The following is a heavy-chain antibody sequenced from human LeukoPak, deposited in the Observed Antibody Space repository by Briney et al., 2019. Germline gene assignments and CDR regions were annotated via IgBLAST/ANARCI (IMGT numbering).Heavy chain of an antibody. J-gene: IGHJ5*02. D-gene: IGHD3-22*01. CDR3: ARGSISDYYDSRGLVWFDP. CDR1: GGSISSYY. Sequence: NPSETLSLTCTVSGGSISSYYWSWIRQPPGKGLEWIGHIYGSWSTNYNPSLKSRVTIAVDTSKNQFSLKLRSVTAADTAVYYCARGSISDYYDSRGLVWFDPWGQGTLVTVSS. V-gene: IGHV4-59*01. CDR2: IYGSWST.